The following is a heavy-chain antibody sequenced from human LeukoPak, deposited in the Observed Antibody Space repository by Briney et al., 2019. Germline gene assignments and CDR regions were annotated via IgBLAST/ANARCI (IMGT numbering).Heavy chain of an antibody. Sequence: SETLSLTCTVSGGSISSYYWSWIRQPPVKGLEWIGYIYYSGSTNYNPSLKSRVTISVDASKNQFSLKLSSVTAADTAVYYCARLYRLYYFDYWGQGTLVTVSS. CDR2: IYYSGST. CDR1: GGSISSYY. J-gene: IGHJ4*02. V-gene: IGHV4-59*08. D-gene: IGHD3-16*02. CDR3: ARLYRLYYFDY.